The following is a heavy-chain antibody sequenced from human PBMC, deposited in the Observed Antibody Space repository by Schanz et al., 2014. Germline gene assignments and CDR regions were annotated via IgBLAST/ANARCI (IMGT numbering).Heavy chain of an antibody. Sequence: VQLVESGGGVVQPGTSLILSCSVSGFSLNTYGIHWFRQPAGKGLEWVAVIWNNGVTKYYADSVRGRFTISRDNAKNTLYLQMNSLRAEDTAVYYCAKARRKSNCSGGRCFHYSYYGMDVWGQGTTVTVSS. CDR2: IWNNGVTK. CDR3: AKARRKSNCSGGRCFHYSYYGMDV. V-gene: IGHV3-33*03. D-gene: IGHD2-15*01. J-gene: IGHJ6*02. CDR1: GFSLNTYG.